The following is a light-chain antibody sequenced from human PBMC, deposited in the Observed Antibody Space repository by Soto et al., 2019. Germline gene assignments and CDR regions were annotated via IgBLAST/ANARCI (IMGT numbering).Light chain of an antibody. Sequence: DIQMTQSPSTLSASVGDRVTITCRASQSISSWLAWYQQTPGKAPKLLISDASRLESGVPSRFSGSGSGTEFTLTISSLQPDDFATYYCQQYNSYWTFGQGNKVDIK. V-gene: IGKV1-5*01. CDR3: QQYNSYWT. CDR1: QSISSW. CDR2: DAS. J-gene: IGKJ1*01.